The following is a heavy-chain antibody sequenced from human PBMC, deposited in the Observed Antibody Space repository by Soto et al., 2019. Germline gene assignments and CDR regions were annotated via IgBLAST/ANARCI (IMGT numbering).Heavy chain of an antibody. CDR3: AKDRDDYRNYVFDY. D-gene: IGHD4-4*01. V-gene: IGHV3-11*05. J-gene: IGHJ4*02. CDR2: ISSSSSYT. CDR1: GFTFSDYY. Sequence: GGSLRLSCAASGFTFSDYYMSWIRQAPGKGLEWVSYISSSSSYTNYADSVKGRFTISRDNAKNSLYLQMNSLRVEDTAVYYCAKDRDDYRNYVFDYWGQGTLVTVSS.